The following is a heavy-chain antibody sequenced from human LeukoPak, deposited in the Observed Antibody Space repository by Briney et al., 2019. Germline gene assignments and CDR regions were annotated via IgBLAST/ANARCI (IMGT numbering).Heavy chain of an antibody. J-gene: IGHJ4*02. Sequence: GGSLRLSCAASGFTFSSYAMSWVRHAPGKGLEWFSAISGSGGSTYYADSVKGRFTISRDNSKNALYLQMNSLRAEDTAVYYCAKDLGTMVRGVITPYYFDYWGQGTLVTVSS. CDR3: AKDLGTMVRGVITPYYFDY. D-gene: IGHD3-10*01. CDR2: ISGSGGST. CDR1: GFTFSSYA. V-gene: IGHV3-23*01.